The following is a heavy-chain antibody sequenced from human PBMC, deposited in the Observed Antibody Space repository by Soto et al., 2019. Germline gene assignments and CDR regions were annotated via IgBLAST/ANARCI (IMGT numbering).Heavy chain of an antibody. CDR1: GFTFSSYG. J-gene: IGHJ3*02. CDR2: ISYDGSNK. V-gene: IGHV3-30*18. D-gene: IGHD6-6*01. Sequence: GGSLRLSCAASGFTFSSYGMHWVRQAPGKGLEWVAVISYDGSNKYYADSVKGRFTISRDNSKNTLYLQMNSLRAEDTAVYYCAKEATLDSSSSLDAFDIWGQGTMVTVS. CDR3: AKEATLDSSSSLDAFDI.